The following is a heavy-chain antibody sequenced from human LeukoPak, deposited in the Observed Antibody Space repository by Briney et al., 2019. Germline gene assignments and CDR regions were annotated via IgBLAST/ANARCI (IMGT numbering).Heavy chain of an antibody. CDR2: ISAYNGNT. CDR3: ARDRYGDQTDY. V-gene: IGHV1-18*04. J-gene: IGHJ4*02. CDR1: GYTFAGYN. Sequence: ASVKVSCKASGYTFAGYNIHWVRQAPGQGLEWMGWISAYNGNTNYAQKLQGRVTMTTDTSTSTAYMELRSLRSDDTAVYYCARDRYGDQTDYWGQGTLVTVSS. D-gene: IGHD4-17*01.